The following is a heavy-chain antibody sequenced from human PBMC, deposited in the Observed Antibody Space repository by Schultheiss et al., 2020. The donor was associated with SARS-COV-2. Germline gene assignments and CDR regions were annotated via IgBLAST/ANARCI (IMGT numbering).Heavy chain of an antibody. CDR1: GFTFSSYA. CDR2: ISYDGSNK. Sequence: GESLKISCAASGFTFSSYAMHWVRQAPGKGLEWVAVISYDGSNKYYADSVKGRFTISRDNSKNTLYLQMNSLRAEDTAVYYCARDGVYDILTGYYKSYYYYYGMDVWGQGTTVTVSS. J-gene: IGHJ6*02. CDR3: ARDGVYDILTGYYKSYYYYYGMDV. D-gene: IGHD3-9*01. V-gene: IGHV3-30*01.